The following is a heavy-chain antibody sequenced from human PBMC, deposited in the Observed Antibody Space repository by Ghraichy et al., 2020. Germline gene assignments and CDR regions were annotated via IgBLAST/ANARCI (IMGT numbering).Heavy chain of an antibody. CDR3: ARGGLGGYYRARYNWFDP. Sequence: GGSLRLSCAASGFTFSSYWMHWVRQAPGKGLVWVSRINSDGSSTSYADSVKGRFTISRDNAKNTLYLQMNSLRAEDTAVYYCARGGLGGYYRARYNWFDPWGQGTLVTVSS. D-gene: IGHD3-22*01. V-gene: IGHV3-74*01. CDR1: GFTFSSYW. CDR2: INSDGSST. J-gene: IGHJ5*02.